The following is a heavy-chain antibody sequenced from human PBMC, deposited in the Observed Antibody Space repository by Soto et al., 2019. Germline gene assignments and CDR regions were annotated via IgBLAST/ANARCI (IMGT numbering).Heavy chain of an antibody. D-gene: IGHD3-10*01. CDR2: IYYSGST. V-gene: IGHV4-59*01. J-gene: IGHJ5*02. CDR1: GGSISSYY. Sequence: PPETLSLTCTVSGGSISSYYWSWIRQPPGKGLEWIGYIYYSGSTNYNPSLKSRVTISVDTSKNQFSLKLSSVTAADTAIYYCARVNDYYASKSFDPWGQGTLVTVS. CDR3: ARVNDYYASKSFDP.